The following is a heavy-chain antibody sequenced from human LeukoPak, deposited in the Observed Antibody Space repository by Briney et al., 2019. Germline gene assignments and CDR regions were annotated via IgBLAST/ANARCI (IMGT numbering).Heavy chain of an antibody. CDR1: GYTFTGYY. J-gene: IGHJ4*02. CDR3: ARGWAYYYGSGSYYNSYYFDY. CDR2: INPNSGGT. D-gene: IGHD3-10*01. Sequence: ASVKVSCKASGYTFTGYYMHWVRQAPGQGLEWMGWINPNSGGTNYAQKFQGRVTMTRDTSISTAYMELSRLRSEDTAVYYCARGWAYYYGSGSYYNSYYFDYWGQGTLVTVSS. V-gene: IGHV1-2*02.